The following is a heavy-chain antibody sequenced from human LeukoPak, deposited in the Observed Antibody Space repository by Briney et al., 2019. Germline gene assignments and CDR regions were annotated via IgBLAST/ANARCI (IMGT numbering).Heavy chain of an antibody. J-gene: IGHJ5*02. Sequence: SETLSLTCTVSGGSISSYYWSWIRQPPGKGLEWIGYIDYSGSTNYNPSLKSRVTISVDTSKNQFSLKLSSVTAADTAVYYCASSVSSIAARYWFDPWGQGTLVTVSS. D-gene: IGHD6-6*01. CDR2: IDYSGST. V-gene: IGHV4-59*01. CDR1: GGSISSYY. CDR3: ASSVSSIAARYWFDP.